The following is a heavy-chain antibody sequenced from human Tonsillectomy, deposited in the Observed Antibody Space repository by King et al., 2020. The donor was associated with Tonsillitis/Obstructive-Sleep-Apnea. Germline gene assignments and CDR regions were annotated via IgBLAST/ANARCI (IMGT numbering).Heavy chain of an antibody. CDR3: ASLWYSGRDY. CDR2: IYYSGST. Sequence: VQLQESGPGLVKPSETLSLTCTVSGGSISSYYWSWIRQPPGKGLEWIGYIYYSGSTNYNPSLKSRVTISVDTSKNQFSLKLSSVTAADTAVYYCASLWYSGRDYWGQGTLVTVSS. D-gene: IGHD3-10*01. J-gene: IGHJ4*02. CDR1: GGSISSYY. V-gene: IGHV4-59*01.